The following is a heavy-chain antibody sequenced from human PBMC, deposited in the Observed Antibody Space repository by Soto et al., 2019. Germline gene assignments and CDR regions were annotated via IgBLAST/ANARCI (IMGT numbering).Heavy chain of an antibody. V-gene: IGHV1-3*01. Sequence: QVQLVQSGAEVKKPGASVKVSCKASGYTFTSYAMHWVRQAPGQRLEWMGWINAGNGNTKYSQKFQGRVTITRDTSASTAYMELSSLRSEDTAVYYCARGLLSGGFTFSWYFDLWGRGTLVTVSS. J-gene: IGHJ2*01. D-gene: IGHD2-15*01. CDR2: INAGNGNT. CDR1: GYTFTSYA. CDR3: ARGLLSGGFTFSWYFDL.